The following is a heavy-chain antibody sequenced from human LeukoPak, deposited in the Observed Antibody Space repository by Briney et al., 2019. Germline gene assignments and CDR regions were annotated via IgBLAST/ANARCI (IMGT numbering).Heavy chain of an antibody. J-gene: IGHJ6*02. Sequence: GGSLRLSCAASGFTFSSFSMNWVRQAPGKGLEWVSSISSSSSYIYYADSVKGRFTISRDNAKNSLYLQMNSLRAEDTAVYYCARDLTSDSSGMDVWGQGTTVTVSS. V-gene: IGHV3-21*01. CDR1: GFTFSSFS. CDR2: ISSSSSYI. CDR3: ARDLTSDSSGMDV. D-gene: IGHD6-13*01.